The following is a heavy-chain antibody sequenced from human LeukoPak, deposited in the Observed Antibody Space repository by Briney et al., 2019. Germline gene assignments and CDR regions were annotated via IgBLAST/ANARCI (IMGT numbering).Heavy chain of an antibody. CDR3: ASQRFLDY. Sequence: GGSLRLSCAASGFTFSNYWMNWVRRAPVKGLEWVANIKQDGSEKYYVDSVKGRFTISRDNAKNSLYLQLNSLRVEDTAVYSCASQRFLDYWGQGTLVTVSS. J-gene: IGHJ4*02. D-gene: IGHD3-3*01. V-gene: IGHV3-7*01. CDR1: GFTFSNYW. CDR2: IKQDGSEK.